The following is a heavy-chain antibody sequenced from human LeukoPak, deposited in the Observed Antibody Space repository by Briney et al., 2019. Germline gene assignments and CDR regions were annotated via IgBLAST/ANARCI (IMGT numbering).Heavy chain of an antibody. CDR3: ARDASSGKNWFDP. V-gene: IGHV4-59*01. CDR1: GGSIGSYY. CDR2: IYYSGST. D-gene: IGHD3-22*01. J-gene: IGHJ5*02. Sequence: PSETLSLTCTVSGGSIGSYYWSWIRQPPGKGLEWIGYIYYSGSTNYNPSLKSRVTISVDTSKNQFSLKLSSVTAADTAVYYCARDASSGKNWFDPWGQGTLVTVSS.